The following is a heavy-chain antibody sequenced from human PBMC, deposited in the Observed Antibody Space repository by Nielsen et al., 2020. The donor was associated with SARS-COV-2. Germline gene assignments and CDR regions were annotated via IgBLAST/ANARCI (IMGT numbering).Heavy chain of an antibody. CDR1: GGSISSYY. D-gene: IGHD3-16*01. CDR3: ARESPGDGWFDP. Sequence: SETLSLTCTVSGGSISSYYWNWIRQPPGKGLEWIGYIYYSGSTNYNPSLKSRVTISVDTSKNQFSLKLSSVTAADTAVYYCARESPGDGWFDPWGQGTLVTVSS. V-gene: IGHV4-59*01. CDR2: IYYSGST. J-gene: IGHJ5*02.